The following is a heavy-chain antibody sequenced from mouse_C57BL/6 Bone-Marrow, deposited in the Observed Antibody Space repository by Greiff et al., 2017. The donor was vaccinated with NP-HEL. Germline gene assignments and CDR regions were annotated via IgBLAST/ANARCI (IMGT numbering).Heavy chain of an antibody. J-gene: IGHJ3*01. CDR1: GYTFTTYW. CDR3: ARKAYYGRSYEFAY. V-gene: IGHV1-50*01. Sequence: QVQLQQPGAELVKPGASVKLSCKASGYTFTTYWMQWVKQRPGQGLEWIGELDPSDSYTNYNQKFKGKATLTVDTSSSTAKMQLSSLTSEDSAVYYCARKAYYGRSYEFAYWGQGTLVTVSA. CDR2: LDPSDSYT. D-gene: IGHD1-1*01.